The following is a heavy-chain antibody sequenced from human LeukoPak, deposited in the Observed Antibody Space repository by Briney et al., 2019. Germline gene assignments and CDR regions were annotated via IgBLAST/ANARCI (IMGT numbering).Heavy chain of an antibody. D-gene: IGHD3-3*01. Sequence: PGGSLRLSRAVSGFTFSSYWMSWVRQAPGKGLEWVANINEDGSGKYYMDSVKGRFTISRDNAKNSLYLQMNSLRAEDTAIYYCMRSEVGRNWFDPWGQGTLVTVSS. CDR3: MRSEVGRNWFDP. CDR2: INEDGSGK. CDR1: GFTFSSYW. V-gene: IGHV3-7*03. J-gene: IGHJ5*02.